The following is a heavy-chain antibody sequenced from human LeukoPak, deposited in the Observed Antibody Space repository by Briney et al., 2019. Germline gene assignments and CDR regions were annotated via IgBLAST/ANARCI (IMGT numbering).Heavy chain of an antibody. Sequence: PSETLSLTCTVPGGSINSYYWSSIRQPPGKGLEWIGYINGSGSTNYNPSPKSRVTISVDTSNNQYSLKLSSVTAADTAVYYWACLTTADAVDIWGQGTMVTVSS. CDR2: INGSGST. CDR1: GGSINSYY. J-gene: IGHJ3*02. CDR3: ACLTTADAVDI. V-gene: IGHV4-59*01. D-gene: IGHD3-22*01.